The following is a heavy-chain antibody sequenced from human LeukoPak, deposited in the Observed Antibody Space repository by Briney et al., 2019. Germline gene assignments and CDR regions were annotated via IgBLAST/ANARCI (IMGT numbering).Heavy chain of an antibody. D-gene: IGHD5-12*01. CDR2: IYDSGST. J-gene: IGHJ4*02. V-gene: IGHV4-39*01. CDR3: ARGYSATYGRFDY. Sequence: SETLSLTCTVSGVSIRSSYYYWGWIRQPPGKGLEWIGSIYDSGSTYYNPSLKSRVTISVDTSKNQFSLKLNSVTAADTAVYYCARGYSATYGRFDYWGQGTLVTVSS. CDR1: GVSIRSSYYY.